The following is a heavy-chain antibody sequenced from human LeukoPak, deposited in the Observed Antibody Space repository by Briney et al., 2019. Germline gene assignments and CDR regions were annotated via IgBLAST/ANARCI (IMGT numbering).Heavy chain of an antibody. CDR1: GFTFSSYG. CDR3: ARIDYSNYA. Sequence: GGSLRLPCAASGFTFSSYGMHRVRQAPAKGLEWVAVIGYHGCNKYYADSVKGRFTISRDNSKNTLYLQMNSLRAEDTAVYYCARIDYSNYAWGQGTLVTVSS. J-gene: IGHJ5*02. D-gene: IGHD4-4*01. V-gene: IGHV3-33*01. CDR2: IGYHGCNK.